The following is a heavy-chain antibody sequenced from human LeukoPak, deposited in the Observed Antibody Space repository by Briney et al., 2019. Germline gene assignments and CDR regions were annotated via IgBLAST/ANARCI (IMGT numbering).Heavy chain of an antibody. J-gene: IGHJ4*02. CDR2: TYYSGST. CDR1: GGSISSYY. Sequence: SETLSLTCTVSGGSISSYYWSWIRQPPGKGLEWIGYTYYSGSTNYNPSLKSRVTISVDTSKNQFSLKLSSVTAADTAVYYCARNSGYDTSLDYWGQGTLVTVSS. D-gene: IGHD5-12*01. V-gene: IGHV4-59*01. CDR3: ARNSGYDTSLDY.